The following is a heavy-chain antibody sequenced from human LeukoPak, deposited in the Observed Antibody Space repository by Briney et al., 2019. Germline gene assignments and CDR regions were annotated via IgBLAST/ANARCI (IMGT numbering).Heavy chain of an antibody. Sequence: GGSLRLSCAASGFTFSGYAMSWVRQAPGKGLEWVSVISGSGGSTYYADSVKGRFTISRDNSKNTLYLQMNSLRVEDTAVYYCAKDPNVLMDYAYYMDVWGKGTTVTVSS. CDR3: AKDPNVLMDYAYYMDV. CDR2: ISGSGGST. CDR1: GFTFSGYA. D-gene: IGHD2-8*01. V-gene: IGHV3-23*01. J-gene: IGHJ6*03.